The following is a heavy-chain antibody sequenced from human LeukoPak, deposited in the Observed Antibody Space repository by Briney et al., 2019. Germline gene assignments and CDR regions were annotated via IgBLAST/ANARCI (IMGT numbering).Heavy chain of an antibody. Sequence: SETLSLTCTVSGGSISSYYWSWIRQPPGKGVEWIAHIYNGVNTNYNPSLKSRVTISVDTSKNQFSLRLNSVTAADTAVYYCARSRAFNSGAFDPWGQGSLVTVSS. CDR1: GGSISSYY. CDR2: IYNGVNT. CDR3: ARSRAFNSGAFDP. J-gene: IGHJ5*02. V-gene: IGHV4-59*01. D-gene: IGHD1-26*01.